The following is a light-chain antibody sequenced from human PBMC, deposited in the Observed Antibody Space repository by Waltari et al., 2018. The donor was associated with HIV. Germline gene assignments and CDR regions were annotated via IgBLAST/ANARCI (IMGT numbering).Light chain of an antibody. CDR1: SSDVGGYNY. V-gene: IGLV2-14*01. J-gene: IGLJ2*01. Sequence: QSALTQPASVSGSPGQSITISCTGTSSDVGGYNYVSWYQQHPGKAPKLMIYDVSYRPVGVSNRFSGSKSGNTASLTISGLQAEDEADYYCSSYTSSSTLYVVFGGGTKLTVL. CDR2: DVS. CDR3: SSYTSSSTLYVV.